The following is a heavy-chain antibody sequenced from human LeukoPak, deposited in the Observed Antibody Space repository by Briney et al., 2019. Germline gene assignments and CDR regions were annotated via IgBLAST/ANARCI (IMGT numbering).Heavy chain of an antibody. Sequence: PSETLSLTCTVSGGSISSTSFYWGWVRQPPGKGLEWIGSVFFSGTTYYRPSLKSRVTISVDTSKNQFSLKLSSVTAADTAVYYCARDRIVVVTALYWYFDLWGRGTLVTVSS. CDR2: VFFSGTT. D-gene: IGHD2-21*02. CDR1: GGSISSTSFY. J-gene: IGHJ2*01. V-gene: IGHV4-39*07. CDR3: ARDRIVVVTALYWYFDL.